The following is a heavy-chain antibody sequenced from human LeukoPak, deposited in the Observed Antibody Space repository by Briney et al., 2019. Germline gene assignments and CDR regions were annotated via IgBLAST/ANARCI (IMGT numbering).Heavy chain of an antibody. CDR2: ISGSGGTI. CDR3: ARHSFGDYEFWFDY. Sequence: GGSLRLSCAASGFTFSSYEMSWVRQAPGKGLEWVSAISGSGGTIYYADSVKGRFTISRDNAKNSLYLQMNSLRAEDTAVYYCARHSFGDYEFWFDYWGQGTLVTVSS. J-gene: IGHJ4*02. CDR1: GFTFSSYE. D-gene: IGHD4-17*01. V-gene: IGHV3-48*03.